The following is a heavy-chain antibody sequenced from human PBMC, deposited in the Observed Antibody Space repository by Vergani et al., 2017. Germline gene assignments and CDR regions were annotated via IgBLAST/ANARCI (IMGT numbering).Heavy chain of an antibody. CDR1: GFTFSSYG. D-gene: IGHD3-22*01. Sequence: QVQLVESGGGVVQPGRSLRLSCAASGFTFSSYGMHWVRQAPGKGLEWVAVISYDGSNKYYADSVKGRFTISRDNSKNTLYRQMNSLRAEETAVYYCAKAPIHYYDSSGYYPGPWGQGTLVTVSS. V-gene: IGHV3-30*18. CDR2: ISYDGSNK. CDR3: AKAPIHYYDSSGYYPGP. J-gene: IGHJ5*02.